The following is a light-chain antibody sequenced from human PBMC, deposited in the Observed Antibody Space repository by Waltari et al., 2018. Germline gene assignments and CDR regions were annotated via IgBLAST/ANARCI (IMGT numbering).Light chain of an antibody. Sequence: EIVLTQSPGTLSLSPGDRATLSCRASQSVGRSLAWYQQKPGRAPRLLIYATSTRATGIPDRFSASGSGTDFRLTISRLEPEDFALYYCQHYVRLPVTFGQGTKVEVK. V-gene: IGKV3-20*01. CDR3: QHYVRLPVT. CDR2: ATS. CDR1: QSVGRS. J-gene: IGKJ1*01.